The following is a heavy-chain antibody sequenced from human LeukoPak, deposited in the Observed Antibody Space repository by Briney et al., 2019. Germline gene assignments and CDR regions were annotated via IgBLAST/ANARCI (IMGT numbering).Heavy chain of an antibody. D-gene: IGHD6-13*01. CDR1: GGSFSGYY. Sequence: PSETLSLTCAVYGGSFSGYYWSWIRQPPGKGLEWIGEINHSGSINYNPSLKSRVTISVDTSKNQFSLKLSSVTAADTAVYYCARGPIAAAGIVRGFDYWGQGTLVTVSS. CDR3: ARGPIAAAGIVRGFDY. CDR2: INHSGSI. J-gene: IGHJ4*02. V-gene: IGHV4-34*01.